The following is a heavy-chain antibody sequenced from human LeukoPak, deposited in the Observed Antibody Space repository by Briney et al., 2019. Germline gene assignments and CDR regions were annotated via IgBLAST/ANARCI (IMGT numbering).Heavy chain of an antibody. V-gene: IGHV3-7*01. Sequence: GGSLRLSCAASGLTFSSYWMSWVRQAPGKGLEWVANIKQDGSEKYYVDSVKGRFTISRDNAKNSLYLQMNSLRAEDTAVYYCARDLRTDGMDVWGKGTTVTVSS. CDR1: GLTFSSYW. J-gene: IGHJ6*04. CDR2: IKQDGSEK. CDR3: ARDLRTDGMDV.